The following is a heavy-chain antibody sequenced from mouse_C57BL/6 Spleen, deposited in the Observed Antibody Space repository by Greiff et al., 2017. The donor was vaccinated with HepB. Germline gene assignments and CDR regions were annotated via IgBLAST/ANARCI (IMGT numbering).Heavy chain of an antibody. V-gene: IGHV1-82*01. D-gene: IGHD3-2*02. CDR3: AITAQATGFAY. Sequence: VQLQQSGPELVKPGASVKISCKASGYAFSSSWMNWVKQRPGKGLEWIGRIYPGDGDTNYNGKFKGKATLTADKSSSTAYMQLSSLTSEDSAVYFCAITAQATGFAYWGQGTLVTVSA. CDR2: IYPGDGDT. CDR1: GYAFSSSW. J-gene: IGHJ3*01.